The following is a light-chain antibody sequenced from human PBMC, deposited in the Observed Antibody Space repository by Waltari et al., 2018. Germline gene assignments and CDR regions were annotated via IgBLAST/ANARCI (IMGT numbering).Light chain of an antibody. V-gene: IGLV2-23*02. J-gene: IGLJ2*01. Sequence: QSALTQPASVSGSPGQSITISCTGTSSDVGSYNLVSWYQQHPAKDPKLMIYEVSKRPSGFSNRFAGSKSGNTASLTISGLQTEDEAEYYCCSYAGSNTPVVFGGGTKLTVL. CDR2: EVS. CDR1: SSDVGSYNL. CDR3: CSYAGSNTPVV.